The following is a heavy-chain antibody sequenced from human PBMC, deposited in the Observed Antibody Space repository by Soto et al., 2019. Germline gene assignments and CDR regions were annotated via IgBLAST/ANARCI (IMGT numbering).Heavy chain of an antibody. CDR2: IYYSGST. CDR3: ARGVLDYGDFGYYYFGMDV. V-gene: IGHV4-59*01. J-gene: IGHJ6*02. CDR1: GGSISSYY. D-gene: IGHD4-17*01. Sequence: PSETLSLTCTVSGGSISSYYWSWIRQPPGKGLEWIGYIYYSGSTNYNPSLKSRVTISVDTSKNQFSLKLSSVTAADTAVYYCARGVLDYGDFGYYYFGMDVWGQGTTVTGSS.